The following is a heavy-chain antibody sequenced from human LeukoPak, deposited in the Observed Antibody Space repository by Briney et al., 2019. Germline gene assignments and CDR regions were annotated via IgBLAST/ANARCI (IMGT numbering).Heavy chain of an antibody. D-gene: IGHD3-22*01. V-gene: IGHV1-18*01. CDR1: GYTFTTYG. CDR2: ISSYNGIT. Sequence: SVKVSCKTSGYTFTTYGFSWVRQAPGQGLEWMGWISSYNGITNYAQKLQGRVTMTTDTSTRTAYMELRSLRSDDTAVYYCARDRTYYDSSGPDYWGQGTLVTVSS. J-gene: IGHJ4*02. CDR3: ARDRTYYDSSGPDY.